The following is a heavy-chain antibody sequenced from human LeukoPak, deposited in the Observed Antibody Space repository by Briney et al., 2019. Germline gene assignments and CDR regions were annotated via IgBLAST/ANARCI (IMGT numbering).Heavy chain of an antibody. CDR3: AIAPNYYDSSGYKIDY. D-gene: IGHD3-22*01. J-gene: IGHJ4*02. CDR2: ISAYNGNT. Sequence: GASVKVSCKASGYTFTSYGISWVRQAPDQGLEWMGWISAYNGNTNYAQKLQGRVTMTTDTSTSTAYMELRSLRSDDTAVYYCAIAPNYYDSSGYKIDYWGQGTLVTVSS. CDR1: GYTFTSYG. V-gene: IGHV1-18*01.